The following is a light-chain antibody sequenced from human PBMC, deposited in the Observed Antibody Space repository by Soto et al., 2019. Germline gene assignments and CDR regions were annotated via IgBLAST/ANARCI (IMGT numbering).Light chain of an antibody. CDR1: QSVGSD. V-gene: IGKV3-15*01. Sequence: EVVMTQSPATLSLSPRATATLSCRASQSVGSDLAWYQQKPGQAPRLLIYGASTRATGIPARFSGSGSGTEFTLTISSLQSEDFAVYYCQQYNNWPFTFGPGTKVDIK. CDR3: QQYNNWPFT. J-gene: IGKJ3*01. CDR2: GAS.